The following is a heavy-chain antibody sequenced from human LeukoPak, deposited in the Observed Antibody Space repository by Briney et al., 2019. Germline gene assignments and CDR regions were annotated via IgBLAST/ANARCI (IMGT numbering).Heavy chain of an antibody. CDR2: INHSGST. CDR3: ARIRKTYYYGSGSYFDY. V-gene: IGHV4-34*01. D-gene: IGHD3-10*01. CDR1: GGSFSGYY. J-gene: IGHJ4*02. Sequence: SETLSLTCAVYGGSFSGYYWSWIRQPPGKGLEWIGGINHSGSTNYNPSLKSRVTISVDTSKNQFSLKLSSVTAADTAVYYCARIRKTYYYGSGSYFDYWGQGTLVTVSS.